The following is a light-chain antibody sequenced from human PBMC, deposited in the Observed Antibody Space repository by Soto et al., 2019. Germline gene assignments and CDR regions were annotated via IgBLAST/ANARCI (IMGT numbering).Light chain of an antibody. V-gene: IGKV3-11*01. CDR2: DAS. Sequence: EIVLTQSPATLSLSPGERATLSCRASQSVGVSLAWFQQKPGQAPRLLISDASNRATDIPARFSGSGSGTAFTLTVSSLEPEDFAVYYCLQRSNWPPTFGQGTRLDIK. CDR3: LQRSNWPPT. CDR1: QSVGVS. J-gene: IGKJ5*01.